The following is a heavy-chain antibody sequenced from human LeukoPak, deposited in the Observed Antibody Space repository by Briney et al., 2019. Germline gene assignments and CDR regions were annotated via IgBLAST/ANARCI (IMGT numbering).Heavy chain of an antibody. Sequence: ASVKVSCKASGYSSTNYYMHWVRQAPGQGLEWMGIINPNGDGTSYAQKFQGRVTMTRDTSTSTDYMELNSLESEDTAVYYCARGPPLQIHRARDWGQGTLVTVSS. D-gene: IGHD3-10*01. J-gene: IGHJ4*02. V-gene: IGHV1-46*01. CDR1: GYSSTNYY. CDR2: INPNGDGT. CDR3: ARGPPLQIHRARD.